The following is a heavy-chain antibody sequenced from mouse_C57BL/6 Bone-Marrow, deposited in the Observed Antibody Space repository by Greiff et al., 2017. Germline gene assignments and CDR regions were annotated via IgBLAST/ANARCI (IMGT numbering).Heavy chain of an antibody. V-gene: IGHV14-4*01. CDR1: GFNIKDDY. Sequence: EVQLQQSGAELVRPGASVKLSCTASGFNIKDDYMHWVKQRPEQGLEWIGWIDPENGDTEYASKFQGKATITADTSSNTAYLQLSSLTSEDTAVYYCTPFTTVVGYAMDYWGQGTSVTVSS. D-gene: IGHD1-1*01. CDR3: TPFTTVVGYAMDY. CDR2: IDPENGDT. J-gene: IGHJ4*01.